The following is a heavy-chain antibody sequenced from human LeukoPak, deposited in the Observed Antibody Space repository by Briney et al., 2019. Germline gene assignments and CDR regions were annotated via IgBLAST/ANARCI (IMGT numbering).Heavy chain of an antibody. Sequence: PGGSLRPSCAASGFTFSSYWMSWVRQAPGKGLEWVANIKQDGSEKYYVDSVKGRFTISRDNAKNSLYLQMNSLRAEDTAVYYCARCNYDILTGYYPSYYFDYWGQGTLVTVSS. J-gene: IGHJ4*02. CDR2: IKQDGSEK. CDR1: GFTFSSYW. CDR3: ARCNYDILTGYYPSYYFDY. D-gene: IGHD3-9*01. V-gene: IGHV3-7*03.